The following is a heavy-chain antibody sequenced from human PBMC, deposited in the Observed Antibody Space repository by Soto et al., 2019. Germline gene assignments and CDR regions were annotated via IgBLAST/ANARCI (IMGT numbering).Heavy chain of an antibody. V-gene: IGHV1-3*01. D-gene: IGHD6-13*01. J-gene: IGHJ4*02. CDR1: GYTFTSYA. CDR3: ARPHFSSSYYFDY. CDR2: INAGNGNT. Sequence: QVQLVQSGAEVKKPGASVKVSCKASGYTFTSYAMHWVRQAPGQRLEWMGWINAGNGNTKYSQKFQGRVTITRDTSASTTYMELSSLRSEDTAVYYCARPHFSSSYYFDYWGQGTLVTVSS.